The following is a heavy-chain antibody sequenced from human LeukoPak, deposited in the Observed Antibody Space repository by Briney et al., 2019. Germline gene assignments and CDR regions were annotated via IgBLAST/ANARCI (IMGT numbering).Heavy chain of an antibody. J-gene: IGHJ5*02. CDR2: MNPNSGNT. V-gene: IGHV1-8*01. CDR1: GYTFTSYD. CDR3: ARAPHLYYGDYGGDWFDP. D-gene: IGHD4-17*01. Sequence: ASVKVSYKASGYTFTSYDINWVRQATGQGLEWMGWMNPNSGNTGYAQKFQGRVTMTRNTSISTAYMELSSLRSEDTAVYYCARAPHLYYGDYGGDWFDPWGQGTLVTVSS.